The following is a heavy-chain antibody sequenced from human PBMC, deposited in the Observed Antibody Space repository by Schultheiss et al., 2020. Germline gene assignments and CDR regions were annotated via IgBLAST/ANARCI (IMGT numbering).Heavy chain of an antibody. J-gene: IGHJ3*02. V-gene: IGHV3-23*01. CDR2: IDDNGRGT. CDR3: ATDKKTIDAFDI. D-gene: IGHD1-14*01. CDR1: GFTFRNYA. Sequence: GESLKISCAASGFTFRNYALSWVRQAPGKGLEWVSAIDDNGRGTYYADSVKGRFTISRDNSKNTLYLQMNNLRAEDTAIYFCATDKKTIDAFDIWGQGTMVTVSS.